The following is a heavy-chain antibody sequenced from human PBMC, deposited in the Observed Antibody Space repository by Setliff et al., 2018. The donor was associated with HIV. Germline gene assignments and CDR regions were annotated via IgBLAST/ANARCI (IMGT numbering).Heavy chain of an antibody. J-gene: IGHJ4*02. CDR1: GYTFTNYG. V-gene: IGHV1-18*01. Sequence: ASVKVSCKASGYTFTNYGISWVRQAPGQGLEWMGWISTYNGNRNYAQKLQGRVTMTTDTSTTTAYMEVRSLRADDTAVYYCARHSPNYDSTGYYYPDFWGQGTLVTVAS. CDR3: ARHSPNYDSTGYYYPDF. CDR2: ISTYNGNR. D-gene: IGHD3-22*01.